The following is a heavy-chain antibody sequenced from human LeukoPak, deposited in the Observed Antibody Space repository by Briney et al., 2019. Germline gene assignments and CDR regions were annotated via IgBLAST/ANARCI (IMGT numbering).Heavy chain of an antibody. D-gene: IGHD1-26*01. J-gene: IGHJ4*02. CDR1: GGSLSSYY. CDR2: IYYSGST. Sequence: SETLSLTCTVSGGSLSSYYWGWIRQPPGKGLEWIGSIYYSGSTYYNPSLKSRVTISVDTSKNQFSLKLSSVTAADTAVYYCASYPSGSYYGGYYFDYWGQGTLVTVSS. CDR3: ASYPSGSYYGGYYFDY. V-gene: IGHV4-39*01.